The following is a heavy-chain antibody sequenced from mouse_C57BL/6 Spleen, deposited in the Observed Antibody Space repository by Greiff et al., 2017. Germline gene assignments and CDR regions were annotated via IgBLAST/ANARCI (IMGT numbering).Heavy chain of an antibody. J-gene: IGHJ2*01. CDR1: GYTFTSYW. Sequence: VQLQQSGAELAKPGASVKLSCKASGYTFTSYWMHWVKQRPGQGLAWYVYINPSSGYTKYNQKFKDKATFTPDKSASTAYMQLSSLTYEDSGVYNCARYATGAYYFDYWGQGTTLTVAS. CDR3: ARYATGAYYFDY. CDR2: INPSSGYT. D-gene: IGHD1-1*01. V-gene: IGHV1-7*01.